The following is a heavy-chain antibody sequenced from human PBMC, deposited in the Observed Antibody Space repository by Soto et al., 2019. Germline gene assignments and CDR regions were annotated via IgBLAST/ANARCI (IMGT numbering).Heavy chain of an antibody. D-gene: IGHD2-15*01. J-gene: IGHJ6*02. V-gene: IGHV1-69*02. CDR2: IIPILGIA. CDR3: ARRSRVVVAADYYGMDV. Sequence: SVKVSCKASGGTFSSYTISWVRQAPGQGLEWMGRIIPILGIANYAQKLQGRVTMTTDTSTSTAYMELRSLRSDDTAVYYCARRSRVVVAADYYGMDVWGQGTTVTVSS. CDR1: GGTFSSYT.